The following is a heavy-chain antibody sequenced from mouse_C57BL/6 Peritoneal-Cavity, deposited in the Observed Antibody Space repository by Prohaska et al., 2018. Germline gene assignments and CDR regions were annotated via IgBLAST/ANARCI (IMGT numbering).Heavy chain of an antibody. CDR3: ALKGSYGN. J-gene: IGHJ3*01. V-gene: IGHV1-50*01. CDR1: GYTFTSYW. CDR2: IEPSDSYT. Sequence: QVQLQQPGAELVKPAASVKLSCKASGYTFTSYWMQGVKLRPGQGLVWIGEIEPSDSYTNYNQKCKGKATLTVDTSSSTAYMQLSSLTSEDSAVYYCALKGSYGNWGQGTLVTVSA. D-gene: IGHD1-1*02.